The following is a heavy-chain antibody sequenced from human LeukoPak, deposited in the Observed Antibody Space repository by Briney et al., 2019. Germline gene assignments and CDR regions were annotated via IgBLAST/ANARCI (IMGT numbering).Heavy chain of an antibody. CDR1: GFTFSSYA. J-gene: IGHJ4*02. Sequence: GSLRLSCAASGFTFSSYAMHWVRQAPGKGLEWVAVISYDGSNKYYADSVKGRFTISRDNSKNTLYLQMNSLRAEDTAVYYCAREFSGPYYFDYWGQGTLVTVSS. V-gene: IGHV3-30*04. CDR2: ISYDGSNK. CDR3: AREFSGPYYFDY. D-gene: IGHD6-19*01.